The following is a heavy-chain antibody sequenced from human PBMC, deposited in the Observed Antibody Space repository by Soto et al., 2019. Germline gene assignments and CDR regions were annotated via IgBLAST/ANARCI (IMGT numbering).Heavy chain of an antibody. V-gene: IGHV1-69*01. CDR1: GGTFSSYA. CDR2: IIPIFGTA. D-gene: IGHD3-3*01. Sequence: QVQLVQSGAEVKKPGSSVKVSCKASGGTFSSYAISWVRQAPGQGLEWMGGIIPIFGTANYAQKFQGRVTSTADESTSTAYMELSSLRSEDTAVYYCARGGADIYDFWSGYPFDYWGQGTLVTVSS. CDR3: ARGGADIYDFWSGYPFDY. J-gene: IGHJ4*02.